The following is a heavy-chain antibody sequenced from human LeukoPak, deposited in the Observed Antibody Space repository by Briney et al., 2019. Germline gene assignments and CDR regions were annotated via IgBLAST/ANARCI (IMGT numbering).Heavy chain of an antibody. D-gene: IGHD3-10*01. CDR3: VGSGSPRGYYYGMDV. J-gene: IGHJ6*02. CDR2: IWYDGSKK. Sequence: GGSLRLSCAASGFTFSNYGMHWVRQAPGKGLEWVAVIWYDGSKKYYADSVRGRFTISRDNSKTTLYVQMNSLRAEDTAVYYCVGSGSPRGYYYGMDVWGQGTTVTVSS. CDR1: GFTFSNYG. V-gene: IGHV3-33*01.